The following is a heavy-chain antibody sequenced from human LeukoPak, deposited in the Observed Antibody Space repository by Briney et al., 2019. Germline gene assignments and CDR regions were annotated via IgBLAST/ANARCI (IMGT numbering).Heavy chain of an antibody. Sequence: GGSLRLSCAASGFTFSSYGMHWVRQAPGKGLEWVAVIWYEGSNKYYADSVKGRFTISRDNSKNTLYLQMNSLRAEDTAVYYCARATGGYCSGGSCYSGYFQHWGQGTLVTASS. D-gene: IGHD2-15*01. J-gene: IGHJ1*01. V-gene: IGHV3-33*01. CDR1: GFTFSSYG. CDR2: IWYEGSNK. CDR3: ARATGGYCSGGSCYSGYFQH.